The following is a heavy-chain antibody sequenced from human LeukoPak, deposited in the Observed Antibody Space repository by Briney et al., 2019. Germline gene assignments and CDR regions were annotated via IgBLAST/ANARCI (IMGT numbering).Heavy chain of an antibody. V-gene: IGHV3-73*01. CDR3: TAPFFGYCNNDICGGGVH. J-gene: IGHJ1*01. CDR1: GFSFSDST. D-gene: IGHD2-8*01. Sequence: GGSLRLSCVASGFSFSDSTIHWVRQASGKGLEWVGRIRSKAKNYATSYGSSVTGRFSISRDDSTNTAYLLLNSLKVDDTALYYCTAPFFGYCNNDICGGGVHWGQGTLVTVSS. CDR2: IRSKAKNYAT.